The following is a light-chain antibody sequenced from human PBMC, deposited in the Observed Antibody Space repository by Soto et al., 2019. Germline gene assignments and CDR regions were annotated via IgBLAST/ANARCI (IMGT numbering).Light chain of an antibody. Sequence: DIPMTQSPSSLSAYVGDRVTITCRASQTISNYLNWFQQTPGKAPKLLIYAASNLQSGVPSRLSGSGSGTEFTLTISRLQPEDLATYYCQQTYSTPHTFGQGTQLEIK. CDR1: QTISNY. J-gene: IGKJ2*01. CDR2: AAS. CDR3: QQTYSTPHT. V-gene: IGKV1-39*01.